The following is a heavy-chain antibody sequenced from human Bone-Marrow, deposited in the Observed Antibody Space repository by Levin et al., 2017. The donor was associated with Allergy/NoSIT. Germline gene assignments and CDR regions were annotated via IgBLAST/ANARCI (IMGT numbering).Heavy chain of an antibody. V-gene: IGHV3-9*01. CDR2: ISWNSGAI. J-gene: IGHJ4*02. CDR1: GFTFDDYA. D-gene: IGHD6-19*01. Sequence: GGSLRLSCVASGFTFDDYAMHWVRQAPGKGLEWVSGISWNSGAIGYADSVKGRFTISRDNAKNSLYLQMNSLRAEDTAVYYCAKDQFSGIAVAGIFDNWGQGTLVTVSS. CDR3: AKDQFSGIAVAGIFDN.